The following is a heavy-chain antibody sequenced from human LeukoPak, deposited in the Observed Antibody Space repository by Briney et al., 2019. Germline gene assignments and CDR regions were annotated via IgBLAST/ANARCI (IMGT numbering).Heavy chain of an antibody. CDR1: GGSFSGYY. CDR3: ARVPYCSGGSCFLKPMDV. Sequence: SETLSLTCAVYGGSFSGYYWSWIRQPPGKGLEWIGEINHSGSTNYNPSLKSRVTISVVTSKNQFSLKLSSVTAADTAVYYCARVPYCSGGSCFLKPMDVWGKGTTVTVSS. CDR2: INHSGST. D-gene: IGHD2-15*01. V-gene: IGHV4-34*01. J-gene: IGHJ6*03.